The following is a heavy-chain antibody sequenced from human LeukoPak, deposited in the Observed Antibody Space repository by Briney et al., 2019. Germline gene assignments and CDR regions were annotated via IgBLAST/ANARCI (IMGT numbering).Heavy chain of an antibody. CDR1: GFTFSSCS. V-gene: IGHV3-48*01. CDR2: ISHTGYTT. D-gene: IGHD2-15*01. Sequence: GGSLRLSCAVSGFTFSSCSFSWVRQAPGKGLEWVSYISHTGYTTYYADSVKGRFTISRDDSRNSVSLQVNSRRAEDTAVYYCARDMGYCSGGNCYRWFHTWGQGTLVTVSS. CDR3: ARDMGYCSGGNCYRWFHT. J-gene: IGHJ5*02.